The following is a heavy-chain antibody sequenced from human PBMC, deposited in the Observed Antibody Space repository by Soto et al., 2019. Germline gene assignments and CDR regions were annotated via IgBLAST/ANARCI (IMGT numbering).Heavy chain of an antibody. CDR3: ASQVRAGSYPTYNYYGMDV. D-gene: IGHD1-26*01. J-gene: IGHJ6*02. Sequence: EVQLVESGGGLVQPGGSLRLSCAASGFTFSGYSMNWVRQAPGKGLEWVAYISTSSGTIYYADSVKGRFTISRDNPKNSLYLQMNSLRAEDTAVYYCASQVRAGSYPTYNYYGMDVWGQGTTVTVTS. V-gene: IGHV3-48*01. CDR1: GFTFSGYS. CDR2: ISTSSGTI.